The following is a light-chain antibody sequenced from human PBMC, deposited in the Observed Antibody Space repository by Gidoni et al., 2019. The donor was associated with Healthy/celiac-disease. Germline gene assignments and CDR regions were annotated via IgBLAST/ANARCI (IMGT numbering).Light chain of an antibody. Sequence: EFVLPQSPGTLSLSPGERATLSCRASQSDSSSYLAWYQQKPGQAPRPLLYGAASRATGIPDRFSGSGSGTDFTLTISRLEPEDFAVYYCQQYGSSPLLTFGGGTKVEIK. J-gene: IGKJ4*01. CDR3: QQYGSSPLLT. V-gene: IGKV3-20*01. CDR2: GAA. CDR1: QSDSSSY.